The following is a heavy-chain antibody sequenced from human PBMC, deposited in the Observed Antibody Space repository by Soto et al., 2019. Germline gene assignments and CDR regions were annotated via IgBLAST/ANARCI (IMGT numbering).Heavy chain of an antibody. J-gene: IGHJ4*02. CDR2: ISAYNGNT. Sequence: QVQLVQSGAEVKKPGASVKVSCKASGYTFTNYGVIWVRQAPGQGLEWMGWISAYNGNTNYAQKLQGRVTMTTDTSXXXAXXXLXXXXSXDTAVYYCARDRGSYALDYWGQGTLVTVSS. V-gene: IGHV1-18*01. CDR3: ARDRGSYALDY. D-gene: IGHD1-26*01. CDR1: GYTFTNYG.